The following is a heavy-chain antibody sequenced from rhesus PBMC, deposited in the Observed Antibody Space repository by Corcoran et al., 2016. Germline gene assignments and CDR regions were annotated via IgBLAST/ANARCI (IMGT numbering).Heavy chain of an antibody. CDR3: AKGHYYGSGPDY. Sequence: EVQLGESGGGLAKPGGSLRLSCAASGFTFSDYYMDWVRQASGKGLEWVSRISNGGGSTYYADSVKGRVTISRENAKNTLYLQMDSLRAEDTAVYYCAKGHYYGSGPDYWGQGVLVTVSS. CDR2: ISNGGGST. J-gene: IGHJ4*01. CDR1: GFTFSDYY. V-gene: IGHV3-59*01. D-gene: IGHD3-28*01.